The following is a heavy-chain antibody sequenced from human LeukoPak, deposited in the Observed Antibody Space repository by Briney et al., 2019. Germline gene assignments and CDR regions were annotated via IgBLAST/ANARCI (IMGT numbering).Heavy chain of an antibody. D-gene: IGHD5-18*01. Sequence: NTSETLSLTCAVSGGSISSSNWWSWVRQPPGKGLEWIGEIYHSGSTNYNPSLKSRVTISVDKSKNQFSLKLSSVTAADTAVYYCAREGRVGYSYGYNWFDPWGQGTLVTVSS. CDR2: IYHSGST. CDR3: AREGRVGYSYGYNWFDP. CDR1: GGSISSSNW. V-gene: IGHV4-4*02. J-gene: IGHJ5*02.